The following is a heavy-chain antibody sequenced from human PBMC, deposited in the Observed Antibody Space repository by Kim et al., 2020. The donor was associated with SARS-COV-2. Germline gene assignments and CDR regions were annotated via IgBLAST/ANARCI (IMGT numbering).Heavy chain of an antibody. D-gene: IGHD2-2*01. J-gene: IGHJ4*02. Sequence: GGSLRLSCAASGFTFSSYAMHWVRQAPGKGLEWVAVISYDGSNKYYADSVKGRFTISRDNSKNTLYLQMNSLRAEDTAVYYCARVPNFDYWGQGTLVTVSS. CDR3: ARVPNFDY. CDR2: ISYDGSNK. CDR1: GFTFSSYA. V-gene: IGHV3-30*04.